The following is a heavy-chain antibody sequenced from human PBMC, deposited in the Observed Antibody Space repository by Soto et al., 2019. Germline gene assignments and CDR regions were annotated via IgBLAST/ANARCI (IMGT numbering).Heavy chain of an antibody. Sequence: SETLSHTVAVSDCSTSGDCWSWIRQPPGKGREWIGYIYYSGSTNYNPSLKSRVTISVDTSKNQFSLKLSSVTAADTAVYYCARDQEDIVLVPAGEFYYYYYGMDVWGQGTTVTV. J-gene: IGHJ6*02. CDR2: IYYSGST. V-gene: IGHV4-59*01. D-gene: IGHD2-2*01. CDR3: ARDQEDIVLVPAGEFYYYYYGMDV. CDR1: DCSTSGDC.